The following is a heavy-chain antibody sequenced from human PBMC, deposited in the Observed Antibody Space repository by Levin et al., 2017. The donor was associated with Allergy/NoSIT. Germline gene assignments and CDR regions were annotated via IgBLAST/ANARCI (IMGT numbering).Heavy chain of an antibody. V-gene: IGHV3-15*07. Sequence: GGSLRLSCAASGFIFNNAWMNWVRQAPGKGLEWVGRIKSKADGGTSDYAAPVKDRFTISRDDSKRTVFLQMNSLKYEDTAIYYCTTEVGYYESNPWGQGTLVTVSS. J-gene: IGHJ4*02. CDR2: IKSKADGGTS. CDR3: TTEVGYYESNP. CDR1: GFIFNNAW. D-gene: IGHD3-22*01.